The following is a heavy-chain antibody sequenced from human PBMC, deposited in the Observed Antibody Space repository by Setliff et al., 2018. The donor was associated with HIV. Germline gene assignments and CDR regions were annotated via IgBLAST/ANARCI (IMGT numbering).Heavy chain of an antibody. V-gene: IGHV1-18*01. CDR3: VRLTADRTNYYYYMDV. CDR1: GYSLSTYA. CDR2: IDSNNGNR. D-gene: IGHD2-8*01. Sequence: ASVKVSCKASGYSLSTYAISWVRQAPGLGLEWMGWIDSNNGNRNFAQKFRGRVTMTTDISTNTAYMEVRSLSFDDTAVYYCVRLTADRTNYYYYMDVWGKGTTVTVSS. J-gene: IGHJ6*03.